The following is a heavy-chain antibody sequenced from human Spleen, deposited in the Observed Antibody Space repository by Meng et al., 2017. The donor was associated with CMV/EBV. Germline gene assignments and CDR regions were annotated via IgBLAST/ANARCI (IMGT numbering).Heavy chain of an antibody. CDR1: GFTFSSYA. J-gene: IGHJ4*02. CDR3: AKESGYGDRYEGIDY. V-gene: IGHV3-23*03. Sequence: GESLKISCAASGFTFSSYAMSWVRQAPGKGLEWVSVIYSGGSSTYYADSVKGRFTISRDNSKNTLFLQMNSLRAEDTAVYYCAKESGYGDRYEGIDYWGQGTLVTVSS. CDR2: IYSGGSST. D-gene: IGHD4-17*01.